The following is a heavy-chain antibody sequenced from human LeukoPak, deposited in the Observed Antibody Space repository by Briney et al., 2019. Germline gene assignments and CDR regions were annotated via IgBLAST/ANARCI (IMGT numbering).Heavy chain of an antibody. CDR2: IYYSGST. J-gene: IGHJ6*02. CDR1: GGSISSGGYY. Sequence: PSETLSLTCTVPGGSISSGGYYWSWIRQHPGKGLEWIGYIYYSGSTYYNPSLKSRVTISVDTSKNQFSLKLSSVTAADTAVYYCARDRGGNSGYYGMDVWGQGTTVTVSS. D-gene: IGHD4-23*01. CDR3: ARDRGGNSGYYGMDV. V-gene: IGHV4-31*03.